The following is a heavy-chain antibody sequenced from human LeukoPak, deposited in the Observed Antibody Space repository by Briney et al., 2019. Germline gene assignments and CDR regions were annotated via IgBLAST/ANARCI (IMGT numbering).Heavy chain of an antibody. J-gene: IGHJ6*03. D-gene: IGHD6-6*01. CDR2: MNPNSGNT. Sequence: GASVKVSCKASGYTFTSYDINWVRQPTGQGLEGMGWMNPNSGNTGYAQKFQGRVTITRNTSISTAYMELSSLRSEDTAVYYCARGVSGKQLVLSYYYYYYMDVWGKGTTVTVSS. CDR1: GYTFTSYD. CDR3: ARGVSGKQLVLSYYYYYYMDV. V-gene: IGHV1-8*03.